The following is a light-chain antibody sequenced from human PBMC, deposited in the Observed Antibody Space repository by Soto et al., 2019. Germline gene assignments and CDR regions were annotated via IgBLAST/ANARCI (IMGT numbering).Light chain of an antibody. Sequence: EIVMTQSPATLSVSPGDRATLSCRASQSVTSNYLAWYQQKPGQAPRLLIYGVSSRATGIPDRFSGSGSGTDFTLTISRVEPEDFAVYFCQQYGTSPLTFGGGTKVDIK. CDR2: GVS. CDR1: QSVTSNY. CDR3: QQYGTSPLT. J-gene: IGKJ4*01. V-gene: IGKV3-20*01.